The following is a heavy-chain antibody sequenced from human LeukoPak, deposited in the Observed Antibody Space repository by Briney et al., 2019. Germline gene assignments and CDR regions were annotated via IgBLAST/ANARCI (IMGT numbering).Heavy chain of an antibody. V-gene: IGHV1-24*01. CDR1: GYTLTELS. CDR3: ATAASGYSGYDSALAFGY. J-gene: IGHJ4*02. D-gene: IGHD5-12*01. CDR2: FDPEDGET. Sequence: ASVKVSCKVSGYTLTELSMHWVRQAPGKGLEWMGGFDPEDGETIYAQKFQGRVTMTEDTSTDTAYMELSSLRSEDTAVYYCATAASGYSGYDSALAFGYWGQGTLVTVSS.